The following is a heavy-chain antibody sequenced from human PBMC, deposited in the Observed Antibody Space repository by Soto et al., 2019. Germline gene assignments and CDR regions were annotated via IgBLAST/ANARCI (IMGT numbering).Heavy chain of an antibody. V-gene: IGHV1-18*01. CDR3: ARAEAYRSSWYAMDV. CDR1: GYSFTAFG. Sequence: QVQLVQSGAEVQKPGASVKVSCKATGYSFTAFGLIWVRQAPGQGLEWMGWISGYNGDTNYAQNPQGRGTMTTDTSTSTVSMELRSLKSDDTAVYYCARAEAYRSSWYAMDVWGQGTTVIVS. D-gene: IGHD6-13*01. CDR2: ISGYNGDT. J-gene: IGHJ6*02.